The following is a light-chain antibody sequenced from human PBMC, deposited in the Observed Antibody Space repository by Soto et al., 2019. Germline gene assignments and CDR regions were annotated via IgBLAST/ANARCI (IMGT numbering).Light chain of an antibody. Sequence: DIQMTQSPATLAASVGDRVGLTCRASQSIDTWLAWYQQKPGKAPNLLIYKASRLESGVPSRFSGSGSGTEFTLTISSLQPEDFGSYYCQEYKNDYGTFGQGTKVDSK. CDR2: KAS. CDR1: QSIDTW. V-gene: IGKV1-5*03. J-gene: IGKJ1*01. CDR3: QEYKNDYGT.